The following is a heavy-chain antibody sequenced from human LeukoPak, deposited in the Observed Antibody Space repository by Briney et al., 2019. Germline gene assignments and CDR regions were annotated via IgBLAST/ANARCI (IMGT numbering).Heavy chain of an antibody. CDR3: ARDRFGLGATLFDY. J-gene: IGHJ4*02. D-gene: IGHD1-26*01. CDR2: IYYSGST. Sequence: SETLSLTCTVSGGSISSYYWSWIRQPPGKGLEWIGYIYYSGSTNYNPSLKSRVTISVDTSKNQFSLKLSSVTAADTAVYYCARDRFGLGATLFDYWGQGTLVTVSS. V-gene: IGHV4-59*01. CDR1: GGSISSYY.